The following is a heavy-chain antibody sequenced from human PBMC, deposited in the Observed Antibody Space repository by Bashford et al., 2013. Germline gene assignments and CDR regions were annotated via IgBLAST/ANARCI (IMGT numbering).Heavy chain of an antibody. CDR1: GFIFNEFA. V-gene: IGHV3-23*01. D-gene: IGHD2-2*01. CDR3: ARFPIEVVADAMLVAMDV. CDR2: ISGGGST. Sequence: GGSVRLSCLASGFIFNEFAMNWIRQAPGRGLEWVSAISGGGSTHYADSVKGRFIISRDGSTNTLHLQMNSLRVEDTAVYYCARFPIEVVADAMLVAMDVWGQGTTVTVSS. J-gene: IGHJ6*02.